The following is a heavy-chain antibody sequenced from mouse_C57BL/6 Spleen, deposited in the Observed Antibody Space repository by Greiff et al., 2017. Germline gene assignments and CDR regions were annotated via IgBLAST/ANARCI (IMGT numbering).Heavy chain of an antibody. CDR1: GYSITSGYD. CDR2: ISYSGST. J-gene: IGHJ4*01. CDR3: ARGTNYYAMDY. Sequence: EVQVVESGPGMVKPSQSLSLTCTVTGYSITSGYDWHWIRHFPGNKLEWMGYISYSGSTNYNPSLKSRISITHDTSKNHFSLKLNSVTTEDTATYYCARGTNYYAMDYWGQGTSVTVSS. V-gene: IGHV3-1*01.